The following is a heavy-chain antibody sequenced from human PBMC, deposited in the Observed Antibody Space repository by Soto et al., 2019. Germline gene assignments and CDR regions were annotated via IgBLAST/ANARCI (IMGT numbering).Heavy chain of an antibody. CDR2: ISYDGGTT. J-gene: IGHJ3*02. D-gene: IGHD3-22*01. Sequence: GGSLRLSCAASGFTFSSYAMHWVRQAPGKGLEWVAVISYDGGTTDYAAPVKGRFTISRDDSKNTLYLQMNSLKTEDTAVYYCTTVRYYYDSSGYAGYAFDIWGQGTMVTVSS. CDR1: GFTFSSYA. V-gene: IGHV3-15*01. CDR3: TTVRYYYDSSGYAGYAFDI.